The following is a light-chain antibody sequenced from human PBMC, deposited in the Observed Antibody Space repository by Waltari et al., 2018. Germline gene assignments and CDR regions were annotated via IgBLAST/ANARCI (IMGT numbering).Light chain of an antibody. CDR3: SSQSSNDVVL. Sequence: SYELTQPPSVSVSPGQTASITCSGDKLGDKYACWYQQKPGQSPVLVIYQDSKRPSGVSDRFPGSKSGNTASLTIAGLQAEDEADYYCSSQSSNDVVLFGGGTKLTVL. J-gene: IGLJ2*01. CDR2: QDS. V-gene: IGLV3-1*01. CDR1: KLGDKY.